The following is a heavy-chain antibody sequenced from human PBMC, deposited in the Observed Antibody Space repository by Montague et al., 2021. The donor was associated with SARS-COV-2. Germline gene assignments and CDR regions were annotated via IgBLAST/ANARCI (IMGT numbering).Heavy chain of an antibody. CDR3: AGHANWGWYYFDY. V-gene: IGHV4-59*08. CDR2: IYHYGSA. Sequence: SETLSLTCSVSGGSISSSYWSWIRQPPGKGLEWIGFIYHYGSAKYNPSLKSQVTISVDTSKNLFSLKLSAVAAVDTAVYYCAGHANWGWYYFDYWGQGTLVTVSS. CDR1: GGSISSSY. J-gene: IGHJ4*02. D-gene: IGHD7-27*01.